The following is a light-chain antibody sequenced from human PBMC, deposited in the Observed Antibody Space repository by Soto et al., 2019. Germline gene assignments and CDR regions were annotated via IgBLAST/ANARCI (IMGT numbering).Light chain of an antibody. V-gene: IGKV3-15*01. J-gene: IGKJ2*01. CDR2: YAS. CDR3: QQGHNWPLT. Sequence: EIVMTQSPANLSVSPGERATLSCRASQSISTDLAWYQQKPGQPPRLLIYYASTRATGVPARFTGSGSGSEFTLTISGLQSEDFAVYYCQQGHNWPLTFGQGTRLEI. CDR1: QSISTD.